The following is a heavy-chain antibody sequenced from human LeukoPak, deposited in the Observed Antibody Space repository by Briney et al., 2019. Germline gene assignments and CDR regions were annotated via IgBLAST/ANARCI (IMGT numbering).Heavy chain of an antibody. CDR2: IYHSGST. V-gene: IGHV4-38-2*02. CDR1: GYSISSGYC. D-gene: IGHD4-17*01. J-gene: IGHJ3*02. CDR3: ARTPTVTTLDI. Sequence: SETLSLTCTVSGYSISSGYCWGWIRQPPGKGLEWIGSIYHSGSTYYNPFLKSRVTISVDTSKSQFSLKLNSVTAADTAVYYCARTPTVTTLDIWGQGTMVTVSS.